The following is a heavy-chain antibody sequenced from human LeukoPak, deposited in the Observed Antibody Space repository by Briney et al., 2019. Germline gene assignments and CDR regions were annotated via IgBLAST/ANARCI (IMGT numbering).Heavy chain of an antibody. J-gene: IGHJ2*01. D-gene: IGHD1-26*01. CDR3: AREMGATIETSGAYWYFDL. CDR2: IFHSGST. Sequence: SETLSLTCAVSSGSIFRSNWWSWVRQPPGKGLEWIGQIFHSGSTSYSPSLKSRVTISVDTSKNQFSLKLSSVTAADTAVYYCAREMGATIETSGAYWYFDLWGRGTLVTVSS. V-gene: IGHV4-4*02. CDR1: SGSIFRSNW.